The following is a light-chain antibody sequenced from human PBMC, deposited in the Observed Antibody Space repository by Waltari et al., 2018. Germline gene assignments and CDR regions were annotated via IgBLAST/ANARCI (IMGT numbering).Light chain of an antibody. J-gene: IGKJ2*01. V-gene: IGKV1-5*03. CDR3: QHYSSYPYT. CDR1: QSVSHW. CDR2: KAS. Sequence: EIQLTQSPSTLSASVGDRVTITCRASQSVSHWLSWYQEQPGKAPKLLIYKASGLENGVPSRFSGNGSETEFSLTISGLQPDDFATYYCQHYSSYPYTFGQGTRLESK.